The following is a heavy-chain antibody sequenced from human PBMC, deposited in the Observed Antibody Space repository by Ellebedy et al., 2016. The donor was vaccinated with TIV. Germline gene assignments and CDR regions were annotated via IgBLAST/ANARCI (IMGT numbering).Heavy chain of an antibody. CDR1: GFTFSSYA. CDR2: ISFDETIQ. D-gene: IGHD1-20*01. V-gene: IGHV3-30*18. J-gene: IGHJ4*02. CDR3: AKYLTGWQVDY. Sequence: GESLKISCTASGFTFSSYAMSWVRQAPGKGLEWVALISFDETIQYYGDSVRGRFTVSRDNSRNTLYLQMNSLRPDDTAVYYCAKYLTGWQVDYWGQGTLVTVSS.